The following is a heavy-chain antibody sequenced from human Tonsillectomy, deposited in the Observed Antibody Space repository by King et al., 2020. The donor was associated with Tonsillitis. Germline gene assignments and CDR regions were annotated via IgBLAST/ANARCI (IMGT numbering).Heavy chain of an antibody. CDR1: GFNFSRYG. CDR3: ANLEGADYGDFLDF. J-gene: IGHJ3*01. Sequence: VQLVESGGGLVQPGGSLRLSCGVSGFNFSRYGMHWVRQAPGKGLEWVSAISGSGGSTYDADSVKGRFTISRDNPKNTLYLQMNSLRAEDTAVYYCANLEGADYGDFLDFWGQGTMVTVSS. CDR2: ISGSGGST. D-gene: IGHD4-17*01. V-gene: IGHV3-23*04.